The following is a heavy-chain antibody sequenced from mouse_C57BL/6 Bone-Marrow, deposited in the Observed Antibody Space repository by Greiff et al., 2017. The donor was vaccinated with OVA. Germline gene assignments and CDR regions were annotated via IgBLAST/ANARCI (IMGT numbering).Heavy chain of an antibody. V-gene: IGHV1-55*01. D-gene: IGHD2-2*01. CDR1: GYTFTSYW. Sequence: VQLQQPGAELVKPGASVKLSCKASGYTFTSYWITWVKQRPGQGLEWIGDIYPGSGSTNYNEKFKSKATLTVDNSSSTAYMQLSSLTSEDSAVYYCAGPVTTDYWGQGTTLTVSS. CDR3: AGPVTTDY. CDR2: IYPGSGST. J-gene: IGHJ2*01.